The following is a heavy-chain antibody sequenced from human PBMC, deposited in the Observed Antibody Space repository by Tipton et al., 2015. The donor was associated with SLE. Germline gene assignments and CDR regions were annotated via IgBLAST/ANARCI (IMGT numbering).Heavy chain of an antibody. V-gene: IGHV3-23*01. CDR1: GFTFNNYG. D-gene: IGHD3-22*01. J-gene: IGHJ4*02. CDR3: ARRGDDHSSGYYYLSYFDY. CDR2: IFDISDIGDTE. Sequence: SLRLSCVVSGFTFNNYGMSWVRQAPGKGLEWVSGIFDISDIGDTEYYADSVKGRFTISRDYSKKTLYLQMNSLRAEDTAVYYCARRGDDHSSGYYYLSYFDYWGQGTLVTVSS.